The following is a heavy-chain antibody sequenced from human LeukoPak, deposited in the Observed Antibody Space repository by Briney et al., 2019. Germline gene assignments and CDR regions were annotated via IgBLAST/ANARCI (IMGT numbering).Heavy chain of an antibody. J-gene: IGHJ4*02. D-gene: IGHD3-3*01. V-gene: IGHV3-9*01. Sequence: GGSLRLSCVGSGFSFDDYGMFWVRQAPGKGLEWVAGISWNSYRTGFGDSVKGRFTISRDNSKNTLYLQMNSLRAEDTAVYYCAKDLGDFWSGPMAYWGQGTLVTVSS. CDR2: ISWNSYRT. CDR1: GFSFDDYG. CDR3: AKDLGDFWSGPMAY.